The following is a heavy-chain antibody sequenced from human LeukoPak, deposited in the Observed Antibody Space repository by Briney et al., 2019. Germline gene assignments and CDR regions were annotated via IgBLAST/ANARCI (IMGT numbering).Heavy chain of an antibody. D-gene: IGHD1-14*01. Sequence: GASVKVSCKTSGYTFTTYGVSWVRQAPGHGLEWMGWVSGYTGNTNYGERFQGRVTMTIDASTSTVYMELTNLRSDDTAVYFCARGEVSASLYYFDFWGQGTLVTVS. CDR1: GYTFTTYG. V-gene: IGHV1-18*01. J-gene: IGHJ4*02. CDR2: VSGYTGNT. CDR3: ARGEVSASLYYFDF.